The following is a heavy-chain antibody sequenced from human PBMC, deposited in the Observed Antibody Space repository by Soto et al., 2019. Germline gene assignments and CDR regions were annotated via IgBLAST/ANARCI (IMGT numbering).Heavy chain of an antibody. V-gene: IGHV1-2*02. CDR1: GYTFTGHY. J-gene: IGHJ3*02. CDR2: INPNSVGT. Sequence: QVQLVQSGAEVKKPGASVKVSCKASGYTFTGHYMQWVRQAPGQGLEWMGWINPNSVGTNYAQKFQGRVTMTRDTSISTAYMELSRLRSDDTAVYYCAREPMVRAAHGFDIWGQGTMVTVSS. CDR3: AREPMVRAAHGFDI. D-gene: IGHD3-10*01.